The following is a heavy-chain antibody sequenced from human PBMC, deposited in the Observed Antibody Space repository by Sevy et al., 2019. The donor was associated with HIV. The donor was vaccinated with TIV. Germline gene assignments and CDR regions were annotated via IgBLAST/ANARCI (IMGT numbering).Heavy chain of an antibody. CDR1: GFTFSNAW. CDR3: ATAPGYYDSSPFDY. V-gene: IGHV3-15*01. Sequence: GGSLRLSCAVSGFTFSNAWMNWVRQAPGTGLQWVGLFKRKIDGETTDYAAPGKGIFAISRDDSKNTVYLQINSLKTEDTALYYCATAPGYYDSSPFDYWGPGTLVTVSS. CDR2: FKRKIDGETT. D-gene: IGHD3-9*01. J-gene: IGHJ4*02.